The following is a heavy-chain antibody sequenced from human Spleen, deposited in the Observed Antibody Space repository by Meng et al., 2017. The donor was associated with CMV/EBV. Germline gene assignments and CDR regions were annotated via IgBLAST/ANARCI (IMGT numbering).Heavy chain of an antibody. CDR2: INPNSGGT. J-gene: IGHJ4*02. Sequence: ASVKVSCKASGYTFTGYYMHWVRQAPGQGLEWMGWINPNSGGTHYEQKFQGRVTMTTDTSTSTAYMELRSLRSGDTALYYCARDQYYDTLTGYYTPRLDFWGQGTLVTVSS. V-gene: IGHV1-2*02. CDR3: ARDQYYDTLTGYYTPRLDF. D-gene: IGHD3-9*01. CDR1: GYTFTGYY.